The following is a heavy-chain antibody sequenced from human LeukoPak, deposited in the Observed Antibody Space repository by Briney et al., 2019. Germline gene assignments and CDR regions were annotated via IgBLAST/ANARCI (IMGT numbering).Heavy chain of an antibody. Sequence: GGSLRLSCAASGFTFSIYSMNWARQAPGKGLEWGSYISSSSGTIYYADSVKGRFSISRDNAKNSLYLQMNSLRDEDTAVYYCARDLDSSGYYYDWGQGTLVTVSS. CDR2: ISSSSGTI. CDR1: GFTFSIYS. D-gene: IGHD3-22*01. CDR3: ARDLDSSGYYYD. J-gene: IGHJ4*02. V-gene: IGHV3-48*02.